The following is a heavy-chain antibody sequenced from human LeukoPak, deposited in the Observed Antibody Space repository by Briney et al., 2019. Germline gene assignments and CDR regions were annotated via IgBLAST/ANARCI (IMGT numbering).Heavy chain of an antibody. CDR3: ARVGTGTTGMDV. J-gene: IGHJ6*02. D-gene: IGHD1-7*01. CDR1: GGSFSGYY. CDR2: INHSGST. V-gene: IGHV4-34*01. Sequence: SETLSLTCAVYGGSFSGYYWSWIRQPPGKGLEWIGEINHSGSTNYNPSLKSRVTMSVDTSKNQFSLKLSSVTAADTAVYYCARVGTGTTGMDVWGQGTTVTVSS.